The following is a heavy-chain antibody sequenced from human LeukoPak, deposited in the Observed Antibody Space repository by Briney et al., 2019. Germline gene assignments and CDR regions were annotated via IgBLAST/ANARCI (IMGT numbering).Heavy chain of an antibody. CDR2: IRGSGGST. D-gene: IGHD7-27*01. CDR3: ARDLAWGAFDY. J-gene: IGHJ4*02. Sequence: TGGSLRLSCAASGFTFRIYAMTWVRQSPGKGLEWVSAIRGSGGSTYYADSVKGRFTISRDDSENTLSLQMNSLRVEDTAIYYCARDLAWGAFDYWGQGTLVTVSS. V-gene: IGHV3-23*01. CDR1: GFTFRIYA.